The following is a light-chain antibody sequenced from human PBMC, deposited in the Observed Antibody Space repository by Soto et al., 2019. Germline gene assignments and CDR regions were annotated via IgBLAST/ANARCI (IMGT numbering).Light chain of an antibody. CDR2: WAS. Sequence: DIVMTQSPDSLAVSLGERATINCKSSQSVLYSSTNKNYLAWYQQKPGQPPKLLIYWASTRESGVPDRFSGSGSGTDFTLTISSLQAEDVAVYYCQQYFNTPLTFGGGTKVEI. J-gene: IGKJ4*01. CDR1: QSVLYSSTNKNY. CDR3: QQYFNTPLT. V-gene: IGKV4-1*01.